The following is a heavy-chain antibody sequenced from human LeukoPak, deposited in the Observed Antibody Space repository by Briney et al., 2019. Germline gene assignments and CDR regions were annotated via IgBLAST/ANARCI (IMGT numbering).Heavy chain of an antibody. CDR3: ASTAAAAYYYYYMDV. Sequence: ASVKVSCKASGYTFTSYAMNWVRQAPGQGLEWMGGIIPIFGTANYAQKFQGRVTITTDESTSTAYMELSSLRSEDTAVYYCASTAAAAYYYYYMDVWGKGTTVTVSS. CDR2: IIPIFGTA. D-gene: IGHD6-13*01. J-gene: IGHJ6*03. V-gene: IGHV1-69*05. CDR1: GYTFTSYA.